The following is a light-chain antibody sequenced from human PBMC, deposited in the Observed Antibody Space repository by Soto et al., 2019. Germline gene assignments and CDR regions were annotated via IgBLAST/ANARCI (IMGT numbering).Light chain of an antibody. CDR2: GAT. CDR3: QQVNGYPHT. J-gene: IGKJ2*01. Sequence: DIQLTQSPSFMSASVGDRVTITCRASQGIRSNLAWYQQKPGKAPKFLIYGATTLQSGVPSRFSGSGSGTEFTLTISSLQPEDFATYYCQQVNGYPHTFGQGTKLEIK. CDR1: QGIRSN. V-gene: IGKV1-9*01.